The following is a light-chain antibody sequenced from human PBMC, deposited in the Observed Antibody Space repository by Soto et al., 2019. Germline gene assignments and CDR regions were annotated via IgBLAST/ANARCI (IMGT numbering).Light chain of an antibody. Sequence: DIVMTQSPDSLAVSLGERATINCKSSQSVLYTSNNKNNLAWYQQKPGQPPKLLIYWASTRESGVPARFSGSGSGTDFTLTISSLQAEDVAVYYCQEYYSSPWTFGQGTKVEIK. J-gene: IGKJ1*01. CDR1: QSVLYTSNNKNN. CDR2: WAS. CDR3: QEYYSSPWT. V-gene: IGKV4-1*01.